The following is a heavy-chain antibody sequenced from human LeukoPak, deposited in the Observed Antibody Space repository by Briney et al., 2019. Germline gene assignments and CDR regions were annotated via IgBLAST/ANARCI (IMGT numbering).Heavy chain of an antibody. V-gene: IGHV3-30*04. Sequence: GGSLRLSCAASGFTFSSYAMHWVRQAPGKGLEWVAVISYDGSNKYYADSVKGRFTISRDNSKNTLYLQMNSLRAEDTAVYYCAQGDGYNPHFDYWGQGTLVTVSA. D-gene: IGHD5-24*01. CDR1: GFTFSSYA. CDR2: ISYDGSNK. CDR3: AQGDGYNPHFDY. J-gene: IGHJ4*02.